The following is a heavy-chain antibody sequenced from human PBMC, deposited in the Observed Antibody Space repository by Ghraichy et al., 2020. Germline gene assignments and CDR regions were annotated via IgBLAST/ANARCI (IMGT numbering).Heavy chain of an antibody. CDR1: GFTFGDYA. Sequence: GGSLRLSCTASGFTFGDYAMSWFRQAPGKGLEWVCFIRSKAYGGTTEYAASVKVRFTISRDDSKSIAYLQMNSLKTEDTAVYSCTGWRIAVAYFYSWGPGTLVTVSS. CDR2: IRSKAYGGTT. D-gene: IGHD6-19*01. CDR3: TGWRIAVAYFYS. J-gene: IGHJ4*02. V-gene: IGHV3-49*03.